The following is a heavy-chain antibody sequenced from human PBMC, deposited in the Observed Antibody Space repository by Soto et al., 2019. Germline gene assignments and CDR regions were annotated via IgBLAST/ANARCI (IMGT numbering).Heavy chain of an antibody. CDR2: IYYSGST. Sequence: QVQLQESGPGLVKPSETLSLTCTVSGGSISSSSYYWGWIRQSPGKGLEWIGSIYYSGSTYYNPSLKSRVTISVDPSKNQCSLKLSSVTAADTAVYYCARHVLVPAAIGGMDVWGQGTTVTVSS. CDR3: ARHVLVPAAIGGMDV. J-gene: IGHJ6*02. D-gene: IGHD2-2*02. V-gene: IGHV4-39*01. CDR1: GGSISSSSYY.